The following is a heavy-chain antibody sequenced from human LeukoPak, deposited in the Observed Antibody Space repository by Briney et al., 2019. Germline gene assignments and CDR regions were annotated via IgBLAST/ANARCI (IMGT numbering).Heavy chain of an antibody. V-gene: IGHV7-4-1*02. CDR1: GYTFTNYA. CDR2: INTNTGDP. D-gene: IGHD3-16*02. CDR3: ARAYQPLGGLSFPDS. Sequence: ASVKVSCKASGYTFTNYAMNWVRQAPGQGLEWMGWINTNTGDPTYAQDFTGRFVFSVDTSVSTAYLQTSSLKAEDTAVYYCARAYQPLGGLSFPDSWGQGTLVTVSS. J-gene: IGHJ5*01.